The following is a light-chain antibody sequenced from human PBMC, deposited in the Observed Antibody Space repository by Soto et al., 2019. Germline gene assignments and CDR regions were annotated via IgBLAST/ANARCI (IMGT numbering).Light chain of an antibody. CDR2: KAA. CDR3: QQYNSLST. V-gene: IGKV1-5*03. CDR1: QSISSW. J-gene: IGKJ1*01. Sequence: DIQMTQSPSTLSASVGDRVTITCRASQSISSWLAGYQQKPGKAPTLLIYKAASRESGVPSRFSGSGSGTEFTLTISSLQPDDFASYYRQQYNSLSTFVQGTQVEL.